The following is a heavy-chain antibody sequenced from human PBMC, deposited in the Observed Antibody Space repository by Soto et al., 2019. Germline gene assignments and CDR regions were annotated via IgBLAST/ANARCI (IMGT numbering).Heavy chain of an antibody. Sequence: PGESLRNCRRASGCSFTTYWSGRVRQMPGKGLEWVAIINPSDSDTRYSPSFQGQVTISADKSIATAYLQWSSLEASDTATYYCARHWDGFDIWGQGTMVTGS. V-gene: IGHV5-51*01. CDR1: GCSFTTYW. CDR3: ARHWDGFDI. CDR2: INPSDSDT. J-gene: IGHJ3*02.